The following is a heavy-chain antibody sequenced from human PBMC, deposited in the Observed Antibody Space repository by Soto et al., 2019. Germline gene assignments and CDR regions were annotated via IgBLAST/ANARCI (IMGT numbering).Heavy chain of an antibody. J-gene: IGHJ3*02. Sequence: QVQLEQSGAEVKKPGSSVKVSCKASGDTLSDHGVSWLRQAPGQGLEWVGGTIPVFDTAKYAQKLQGRVTIAADKSTNIAYMELSSLRSEDTAFYYCARGVYGSGNYYTGPSAFDIWGQGTMVIVPS. CDR1: GDTLSDHG. CDR2: TIPVFDTA. CDR3: ARGVYGSGNYYTGPSAFDI. V-gene: IGHV1-69*06. D-gene: IGHD3-10*01.